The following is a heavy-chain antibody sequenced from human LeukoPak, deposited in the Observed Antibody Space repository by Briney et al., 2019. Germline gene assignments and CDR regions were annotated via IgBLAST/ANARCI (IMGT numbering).Heavy chain of an antibody. CDR3: ASGGETFDY. V-gene: IGHV3-30*03. Sequence: GGSLRLSCAASGFTFSSYGMHWVRQAPGKGLEWVAVISYDGSNKYYADSVKGRFTISRDNSKNTLYLQMNSLRAEDTAVYYCASGGETFDYWGQGTLVTVSS. D-gene: IGHD3-10*01. CDR2: ISYDGSNK. J-gene: IGHJ4*02. CDR1: GFTFSSYG.